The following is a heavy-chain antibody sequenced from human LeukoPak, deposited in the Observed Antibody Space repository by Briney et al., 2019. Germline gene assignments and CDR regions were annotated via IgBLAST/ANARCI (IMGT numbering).Heavy chain of an antibody. J-gene: IGHJ4*02. V-gene: IGHV3-30*02. CDR1: EFTFSTYG. D-gene: IGHD6-19*01. CDR3: AKDRRVHSSGWGTFDY. CDR2: IRYDGSDK. Sequence: SGGSLRLSCAASEFTFSTYGMHWVRQAPGKGLDWVAFIRYDGSDKYYADSVKGRFTISRDNSKNMLYLQMNSLRAEDTAVYYCAKDRRVHSSGWGTFDYWGQGTLVTVSS.